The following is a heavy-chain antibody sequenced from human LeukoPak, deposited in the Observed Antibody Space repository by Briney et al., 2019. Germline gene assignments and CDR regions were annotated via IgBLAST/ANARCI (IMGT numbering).Heavy chain of an antibody. J-gene: IGHJ3*02. CDR2: ISAYNGNT. V-gene: IGHV1-18*01. D-gene: IGHD3-10*01. Sequence: ASVKVSCKASGYTFTSYGISWVRQAPGQGLEWMGWISAYNGNTNYAQKLQGRVTMTTDTSTSTAYMELRSLRSDDTAVYYCAREKLWFGEQDAFDIWGQGTMVTVSS. CDR3: AREKLWFGEQDAFDI. CDR1: GYTFTSYG.